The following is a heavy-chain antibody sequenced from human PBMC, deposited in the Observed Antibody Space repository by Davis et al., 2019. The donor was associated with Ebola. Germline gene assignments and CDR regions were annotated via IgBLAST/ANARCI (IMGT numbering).Heavy chain of an antibody. CDR2: MSYDGFSK. J-gene: IGHJ3*02. CDR1: EFTFRTSI. Sequence: GESLKISCAASEFTFRTSIIHWVRQAPGKGLEWVSAMSYDGFSKYYADSVKGRFTASRDNAKNSLYLQMNGLRDEDTAVYYCARDRSGGAFDIWGQGTMVTVSS. D-gene: IGHD1-26*01. CDR3: ARDRSGGAFDI. V-gene: IGHV3-30-3*01.